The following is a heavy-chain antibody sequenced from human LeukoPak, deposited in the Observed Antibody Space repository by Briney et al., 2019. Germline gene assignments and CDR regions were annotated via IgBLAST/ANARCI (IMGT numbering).Heavy chain of an antibody. V-gene: IGHV3-23*01. CDR3: AIDPNWGIHY. CDR2: IGGSGGDI. Sequence: GGSLRLSCAASGFTFSTYTMYWVRQPPGKGLEWVSIIGGSGGDIHYADSVKGRFTISRDNSKNTLYLQMNSLRVEDTAIYYCAIDPNWGIHYWGQGVLVTVSS. J-gene: IGHJ4*02. D-gene: IGHD7-27*01. CDR1: GFTFSTYT.